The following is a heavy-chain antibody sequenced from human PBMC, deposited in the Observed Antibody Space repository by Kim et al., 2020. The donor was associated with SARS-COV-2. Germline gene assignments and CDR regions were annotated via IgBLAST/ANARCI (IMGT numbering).Heavy chain of an antibody. CDR2: IYSGGST. D-gene: IGHD3-22*01. CDR3: ARDPGASGNYYY. J-gene: IGHJ4*02. Sequence: GGSLRLSCEASGFTVSRNYMSWVRQAPGKGLEWVSVIYSGGSTYYADSVKGRFTIPRDNSKNTLYLQMNSLGAEDTDEYYCARDPGASGNYYYWGQGTLPTVSS. CDR1: GFTVSRNY. V-gene: IGHV3-53*01.